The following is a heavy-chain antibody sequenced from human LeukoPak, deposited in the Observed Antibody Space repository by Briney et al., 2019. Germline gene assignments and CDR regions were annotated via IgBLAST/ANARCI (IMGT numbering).Heavy chain of an antibody. V-gene: IGHV4-59*08. D-gene: IGHD6-19*01. CDR2: IYHDGST. CDR1: GVSIDSYY. CDR3: AGISGSGPDY. J-gene: IGHJ4*02. Sequence: PSETLSLTCTVSGVSIDSYYWSWIRQPPGKGLEWIGYIYHDGSTNYNPSLKSRVTTSIDRSKKEFSLKLSSVTAADTAVYYCAGISGSGPDYWGQGTLVSVSS.